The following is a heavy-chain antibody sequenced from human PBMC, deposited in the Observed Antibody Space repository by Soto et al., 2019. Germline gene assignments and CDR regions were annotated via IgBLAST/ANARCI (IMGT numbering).Heavy chain of an antibody. CDR1: GDSISSGGYA. D-gene: IGHD2-8*01. CDR3: ARAYGVWAFDF. V-gene: IGHV4-30-2*05. CDR2: IYLTGVT. J-gene: IGHJ3*01. Sequence: SETLSLTCAVSGDSISSGGYAWTWIRQSPGKGLEWIGYIYLTGVTYYNPSLKSRVTISVDTSKNQFSLQLSSVTAADTAVYYCARAYGVWAFDFWGQGTMSPS.